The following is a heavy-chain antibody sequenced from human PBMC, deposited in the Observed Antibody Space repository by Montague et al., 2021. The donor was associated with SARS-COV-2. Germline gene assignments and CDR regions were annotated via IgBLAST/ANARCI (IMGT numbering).Heavy chain of an antibody. V-gene: IGHV4-59*08. CDR1: GDSISNYY. CDR2: IYYSGST. CDR3: ARLPYILPGYAYFDF. Sequence: SETLSLTYTVSGDSISNYYWSWIRRPPGKGPEWLGYIYYSGSTNYNPSLKSRVTISVDTSKNQFSLRLSSVTAADTAVYYCARLPYILPGYAYFDFWGQGSLVIVSS. J-gene: IGHJ4*02. D-gene: IGHD3-9*01.